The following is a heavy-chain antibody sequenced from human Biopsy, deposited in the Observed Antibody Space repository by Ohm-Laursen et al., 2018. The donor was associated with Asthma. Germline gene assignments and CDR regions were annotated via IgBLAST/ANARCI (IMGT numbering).Heavy chain of an antibody. D-gene: IGHD6-19*01. CDR1: GFTFSDYY. J-gene: IGHJ4*02. Sequence: SLRLSCTASGFTFSDYYMSWIRQAPGKGLEWVSVIYSGGTSHTADSVRGRFTISRDFSKNTLHLQMHSLRVEDTAVYYCAGGDSSGWSHYYFDYWGQGTLVTVSS. CDR3: AGGDSSGWSHYYFDY. CDR2: IYSGGTS. V-gene: IGHV3-53*01.